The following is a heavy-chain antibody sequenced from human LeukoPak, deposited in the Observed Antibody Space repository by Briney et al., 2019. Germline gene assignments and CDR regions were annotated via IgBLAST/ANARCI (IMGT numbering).Heavy chain of an antibody. Sequence: PSETLSLTCTVSGGSITSHYWSWVRQPPGKGLEWIAYLFDSVRTKDNPSLKSRLTLSADTSKNQFSPRLNSVTAADTAVYYCATIKRGSIFGYFDFWGQGIKVTVSS. D-gene: IGHD5-18*01. J-gene: IGHJ4*02. CDR3: ATIKRGSIFGYFDF. CDR2: LFDSVRT. V-gene: IGHV4-59*11. CDR1: GGSITSHY.